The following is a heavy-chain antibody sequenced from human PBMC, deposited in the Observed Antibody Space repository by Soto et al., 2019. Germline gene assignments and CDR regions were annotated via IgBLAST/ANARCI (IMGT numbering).Heavy chain of an antibody. CDR1: GGTFSSYT. Sequence: ASVKVSCKASGGTFSSYTISWVRQAPGQGLEWMGRIIPILGIANYAQKFQGRVTITADKSTSTAYMELSSLRSEDTAVYYCARSLGYCTNGVCYTGGFDYWGQGTLVTVSS. V-gene: IGHV1-69*02. D-gene: IGHD2-8*01. CDR3: ARSLGYCTNGVCYTGGFDY. J-gene: IGHJ4*02. CDR2: IIPILGIA.